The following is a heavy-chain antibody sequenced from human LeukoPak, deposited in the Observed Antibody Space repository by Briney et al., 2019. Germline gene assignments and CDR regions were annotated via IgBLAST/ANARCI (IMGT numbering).Heavy chain of an antibody. J-gene: IGHJ4*02. CDR2: IYHSGST. CDR3: ARGVVITFGGAADY. V-gene: IGHV4-59*01. D-gene: IGHD3-16*01. Sequence: SETLSLTCTVSGDSISSYYWSWIRQPPGKGLEWIGYIYHSGSTNYNPSLKSRVTISIDTSKNQFSLKLSSVTAADTAVYYCARGVVITFGGAADYWGQGTLVTVSS. CDR1: GDSISSYY.